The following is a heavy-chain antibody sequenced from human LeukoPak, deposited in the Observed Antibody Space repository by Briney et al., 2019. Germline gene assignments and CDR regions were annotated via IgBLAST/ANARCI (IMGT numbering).Heavy chain of an antibody. Sequence: NPGRSLRLSCAASGSTFRIYGMNWVRQAPGKGLEWVSSISDTSDISYADSVKGRFTVSRDNAKSSVFLQMNSLRVEDTAVYYCARDRGARGRGLAWGQGTLVSVSS. J-gene: IGHJ4*02. CDR3: ARDRGARGRGLA. CDR1: GSTFRIYG. D-gene: IGHD3-10*01. V-gene: IGHV3-21*06. CDR2: ISDTSDI.